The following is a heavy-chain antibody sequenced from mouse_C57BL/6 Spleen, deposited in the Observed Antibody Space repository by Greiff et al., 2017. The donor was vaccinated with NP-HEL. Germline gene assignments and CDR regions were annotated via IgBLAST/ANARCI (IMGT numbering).Heavy chain of an antibody. J-gene: IGHJ3*01. V-gene: IGHV14-1*01. Sequence: VHVKQSGAELVRPGASVKLSCTASGFNIKDYYMHWVKQRPEQGLEWIGRIDPEDGDTEYAPKFQGKATMTADTSSNTAYLQLSSLTSEDTAVYYCTKNDFFAYWGQGTLVTVSA. CDR2: IDPEDGDT. CDR3: TKNDFFAY. D-gene: IGHD2-4*01. CDR1: GFNIKDYY.